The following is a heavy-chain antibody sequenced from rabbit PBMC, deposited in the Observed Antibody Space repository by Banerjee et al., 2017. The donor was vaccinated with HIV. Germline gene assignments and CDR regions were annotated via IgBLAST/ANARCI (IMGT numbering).Heavy chain of an antibody. CDR1: GFSFSSSDY. Sequence: QSLEESGGDLVKPGASLTLTCTASGFSFSSSDYMCWVRQAPGKGLEWIGYIYSAIGYTYYASWAKGRFTISKTSSTTVTLHMTSLTAADTATYFCARDTSSSFSSYGMDLWGPGTLVTVS. J-gene: IGHJ6*01. V-gene: IGHV1S40*01. CDR2: IYSAIGYT. CDR3: ARDTSSSFSSYGMDL. D-gene: IGHD1-1*01.